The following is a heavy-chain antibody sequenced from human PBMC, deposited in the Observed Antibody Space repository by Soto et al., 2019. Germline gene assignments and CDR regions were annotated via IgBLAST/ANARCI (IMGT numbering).Heavy chain of an antibody. V-gene: IGHV3-23*01. J-gene: IGHJ4*02. CDR1: GFTFSSYT. CDR2: ISSSYST. CDR3: AKLDY. Sequence: EVQLLESGGGLVQPGGSLRLSCAASGFTFSSYTMSRVRQAPGKGLEWVSTISSSYSTYYADSVKGRFTISRDNSKNTLCLQMNSLRAEDTAIYYCAKLDYWGQGTLVTVSS.